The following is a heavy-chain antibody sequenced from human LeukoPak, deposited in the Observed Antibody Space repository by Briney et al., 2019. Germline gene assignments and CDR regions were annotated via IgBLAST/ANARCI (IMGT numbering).Heavy chain of an antibody. Sequence: GRSLRLSCAASGFTFDDYAMHWVRQAPGKGLEWVSGISWNSGSIGYADSVKGRFTISRDNAKNSLYLQMNSLRAEDTALYYCAKGYYYVSSGYPYFDYWGQGTLVTVSS. CDR2: ISWNSGSI. CDR3: AKGYYYVSSGYPYFDY. V-gene: IGHV3-9*01. CDR1: GFTFDDYA. D-gene: IGHD3-22*01. J-gene: IGHJ4*02.